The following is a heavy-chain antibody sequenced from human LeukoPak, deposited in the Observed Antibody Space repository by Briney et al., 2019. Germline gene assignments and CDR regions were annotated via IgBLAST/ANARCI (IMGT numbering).Heavy chain of an antibody. V-gene: IGHV3-11*01. J-gene: IGHJ6*02. CDR1: GFTFSDYY. D-gene: IGHD5-18*01. Sequence: GGSLRLSCATSGFTFSDYYMSWIRQAPGKGLDWVSYNSNSGADKPYADSVKGRFAISRDNAKNSLYLQMHSLRAEDTAVYYCVRGGSRYGNRYYYYGMDVWGQGTTVIVSS. CDR2: NSNSGADK. CDR3: VRGGSRYGNRYYYYGMDV.